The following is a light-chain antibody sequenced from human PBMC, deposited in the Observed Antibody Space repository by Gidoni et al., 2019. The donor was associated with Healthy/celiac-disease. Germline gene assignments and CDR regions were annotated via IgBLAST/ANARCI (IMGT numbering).Light chain of an antibody. V-gene: IGKV1-8*01. CDR3: QQYYSYSLT. Sequence: AIRMTQSPSSFSASTGDRVTITCRASQGISSYLAWYQQKPGKAPKLLIYAASTLQSGVPSRFSGSGSGTDFTLTISCLQSEDFATYYCQQYYSYSLTFXPXTKVXIK. CDR2: AAS. J-gene: IGKJ3*01. CDR1: QGISSY.